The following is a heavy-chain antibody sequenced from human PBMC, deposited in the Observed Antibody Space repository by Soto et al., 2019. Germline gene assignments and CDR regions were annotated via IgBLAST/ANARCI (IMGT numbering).Heavy chain of an antibody. V-gene: IGHV1-69*02. J-gene: IGHJ4*02. CDR2: IIPILGIA. Sequence: QVQLVQSGAEVKKPGSSVKVSCKASGGTFSSYTISWVRQAPGQGLEWMGRIIPILGIANYAQKFQGRVTITADKSTSTAYMELSSLRSEDTAVYYCAREPAAVAGSLGYWGQGTLVTVSS. CDR1: GGTFSSYT. D-gene: IGHD6-19*01. CDR3: AREPAAVAGSLGY.